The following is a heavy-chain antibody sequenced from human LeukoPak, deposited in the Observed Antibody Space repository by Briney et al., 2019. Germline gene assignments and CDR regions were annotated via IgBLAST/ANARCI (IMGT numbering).Heavy chain of an antibody. CDR1: GYTFSDYY. CDR3: AKNLENYYGGSGYYSPWDS. J-gene: IGHJ4*02. V-gene: IGHV1-2*02. Sequence: ASVKVSCKASGYTFSDYYMHWLRQAPRQGLEWMGWINPNSGATNYAQRFQGRVTMTRDTSISAAYMELSSLRSDDTAVYYCAKNLENYYGGSGYYSPWDSWGQGTLVTVSS. D-gene: IGHD3-22*01. CDR2: INPNSGAT.